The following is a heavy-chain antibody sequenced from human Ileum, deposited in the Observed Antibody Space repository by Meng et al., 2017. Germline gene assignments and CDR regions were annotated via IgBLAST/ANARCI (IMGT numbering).Heavy chain of an antibody. Sequence: GESLKISCAASGFTFSTYEFNWVRQAPGKGLEWVSYISNSGNPIYYADSVKGRFTISRDNAKNSLFLQMNSLRDEDTAIYYCARGDAGTHNQSLDYWGQGTLVTVSS. CDR2: ISNSGNPI. D-gene: IGHD1-7*01. V-gene: IGHV3-48*03. CDR3: ARGDAGTHNQSLDY. J-gene: IGHJ4*02. CDR1: GFTFSTYE.